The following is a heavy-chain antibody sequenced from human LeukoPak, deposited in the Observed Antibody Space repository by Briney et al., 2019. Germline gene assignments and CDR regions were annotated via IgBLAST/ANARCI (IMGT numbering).Heavy chain of an antibody. D-gene: IGHD3-16*01. J-gene: IGHJ4*02. Sequence: GESLQISCQGSGYRFTSYWIGWVRPLPGKGLEWMGTIYPRDSDTRYNPSFQGQVTLSADKSIGTAYLQWSSLKASDTAMYYCATSSGPYDAGDYWGQGTLVTVSS. CDR1: GYRFTSYW. V-gene: IGHV5-51*01. CDR3: ATSSGPYDAGDY. CDR2: IYPRDSDT.